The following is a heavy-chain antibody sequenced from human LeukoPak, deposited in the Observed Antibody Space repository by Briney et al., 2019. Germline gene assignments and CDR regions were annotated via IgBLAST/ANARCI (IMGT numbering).Heavy chain of an antibody. D-gene: IGHD6-6*01. CDR1: GGSISSSSYY. J-gene: IGHJ4*02. CDR2: IYYSGST. CDR3: ARRPYSSSSGGGYFDY. V-gene: IGHV4-39*07. Sequence: SETLSLTCTVSGGSISSSSYYWGWIRQPPGKGLEWIGSIYYSGSTYYNPSLKSRVTMSVDTSKNQFSLNLSSVTADDTAVYYCARRPYSSSSGGGYFDYWGQGTLVTVSS.